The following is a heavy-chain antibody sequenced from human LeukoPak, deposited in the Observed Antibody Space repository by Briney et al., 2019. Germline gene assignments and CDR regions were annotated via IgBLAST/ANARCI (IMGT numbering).Heavy chain of an antibody. V-gene: IGHV4-61*02. CDR1: GGSISSGSYY. Sequence: SETLSLTCTVSGGSISSGSYYWSWIRQPAGKGLEWIGRIYTSGSTNYNPSLKSRVTISVDTSKNQFSLKLSSVTAADTAVYYCARRGKYGSGSYYDYWGQGTLVTVSS. CDR3: ARRGKYGSGSYYDY. D-gene: IGHD3-10*01. CDR2: IYTSGST. J-gene: IGHJ4*02.